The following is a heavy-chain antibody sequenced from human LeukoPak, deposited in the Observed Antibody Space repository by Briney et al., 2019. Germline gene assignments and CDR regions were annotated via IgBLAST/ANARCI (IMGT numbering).Heavy chain of an antibody. D-gene: IGHD6-13*01. CDR3: AKTRPLDSSSWSHGDY. CDR2: ISTDGKST. J-gene: IGHJ4*02. V-gene: IGHV3-74*01. CDR1: GFTFSNYW. Sequence: GGSLRLSCVASGFTFSNYWMLWVRQAPGKGLMWVSLISTDGKSTRYAESVKGRFTISRDNSKNTLYLQMNSLRAEDTAVYYCAKTRPLDSSSWSHGDYWGQGTLVTVSS.